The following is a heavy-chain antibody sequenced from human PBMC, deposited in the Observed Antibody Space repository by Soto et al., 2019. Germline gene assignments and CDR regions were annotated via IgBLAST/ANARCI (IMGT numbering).Heavy chain of an antibody. D-gene: IGHD5-12*01. CDR2: IYHSGNT. CDR1: GASVRSASDY. CDR3: ARSRGYGYGVFDF. J-gene: IGHJ4*02. Sequence: QVQLQESGPGLVKPSETLSLTCTVSGASVRSASDYWSWIRQPPGRGLECLGYIYHSGNTYYNPSLMSRVSISLDTSSNQFSLRLNSVTAADTAVYYCARSRGYGYGVFDFWGQGSLVTVSS. V-gene: IGHV4-61*01.